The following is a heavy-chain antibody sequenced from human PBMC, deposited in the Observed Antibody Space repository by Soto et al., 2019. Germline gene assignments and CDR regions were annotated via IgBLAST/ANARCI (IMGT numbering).Heavy chain of an antibody. CDR2: IYYSGST. CDR1: GGSISSYY. Sequence: QVQLQESGPGLVKPSETLSLTCTVSGGSISSYYWSWIRQPPGKGLEWIGYIYYSGSTNYNPSLKSPVTISVDTSKNQFSLKLSSVTAADTAVYYCARNAYYDFWSGYYRGAYYYYGMDVWGQGTTVTVSS. CDR3: ARNAYYDFWSGYYRGAYYYYGMDV. V-gene: IGHV4-59*01. D-gene: IGHD3-3*01. J-gene: IGHJ6*02.